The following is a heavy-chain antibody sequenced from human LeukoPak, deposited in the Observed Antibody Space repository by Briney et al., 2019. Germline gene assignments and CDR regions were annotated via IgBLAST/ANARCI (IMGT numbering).Heavy chain of an antibody. D-gene: IGHD6-19*01. Sequence: ASVKVSCKASGYTFTSYVISWVRQAPGQGLEWMGWISAYNGNTNYAQKLHGRVTVTTDTSTSTAHMELRSLRSDDTAVYYCARDGSSGWYRGAFDIWGQGTMVTVSS. J-gene: IGHJ3*02. V-gene: IGHV1-18*01. CDR2: ISAYNGNT. CDR1: GYTFTSYV. CDR3: ARDGSSGWYRGAFDI.